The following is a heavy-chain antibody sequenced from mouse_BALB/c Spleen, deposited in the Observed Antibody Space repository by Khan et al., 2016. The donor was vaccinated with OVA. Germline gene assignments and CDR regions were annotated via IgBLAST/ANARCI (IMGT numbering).Heavy chain of an antibody. CDR1: GNIFTSYW. V-gene: IGHV1S132*01. CDR2: IYPGTGST. Sequence: QVQLQQSGAELVRPGASVKLSCKTSGNIFTSYWIHWIKQRSGQGLEWIARIYPGTGSTYYNEKFKGKATLTADKSSSTAFMQRSSLKSEDSAVYFCARGGDSDEAWFAYWGQGTLVTVSA. CDR3: ARGGDSDEAWFAY. J-gene: IGHJ3*01.